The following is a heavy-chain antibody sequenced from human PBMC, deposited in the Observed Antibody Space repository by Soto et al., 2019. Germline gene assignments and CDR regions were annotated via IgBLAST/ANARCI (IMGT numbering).Heavy chain of an antibody. CDR3: ARDEVPAANWLDP. Sequence: VTVSCKASGYIFINYGITWVRQAPGQGLEWMGWISGYNGNTNHAQKFQGRVTMTTDTSTSTAYMELRSLGFDDTAVYYCARDEVPAANWLDPWGQGTLVTVSS. CDR2: ISGYNGNT. CDR1: GYIFINYG. V-gene: IGHV1-18*01. J-gene: IGHJ5*02. D-gene: IGHD2-2*01.